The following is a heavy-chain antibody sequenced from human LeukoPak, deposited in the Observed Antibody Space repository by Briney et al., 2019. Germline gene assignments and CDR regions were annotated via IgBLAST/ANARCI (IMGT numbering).Heavy chain of an antibody. Sequence: SVKVSCKASGGTLSSYAISWVRQAPGQGLEWMGGIIPIFGTANYAQKFQGRVTITTDESTSTAYMELSSLRSEDTAVYYCAREGGIAAAGTFDPWGQGTLVTVSS. CDR1: GGTLSSYA. D-gene: IGHD6-13*01. J-gene: IGHJ5*02. V-gene: IGHV1-69*05. CDR2: IIPIFGTA. CDR3: AREGGIAAAGTFDP.